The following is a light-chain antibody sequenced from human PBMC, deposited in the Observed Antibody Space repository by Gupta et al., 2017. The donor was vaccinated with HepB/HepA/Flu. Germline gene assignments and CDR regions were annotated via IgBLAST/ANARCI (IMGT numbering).Light chain of an antibody. J-gene: IGLJ3*02. CDR3: VEWGSTPWV. Sequence: SDELTQPPSVSVSPEQTASIPCSGSKLGDKFANWYQQRPGQPPVVLIYQDSKRPSGIPECVSNSDTGTTEAMSSSGAEDVDEYYYSCVEWGSTPWVFGGGTKLTVL. CDR2: QDS. CDR1: KLGDKF. V-gene: IGLV3-1*01.